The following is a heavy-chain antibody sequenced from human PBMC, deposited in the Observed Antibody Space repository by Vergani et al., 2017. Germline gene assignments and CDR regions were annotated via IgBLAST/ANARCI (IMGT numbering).Heavy chain of an antibody. CDR3: ARGRGDNWYFYL. J-gene: IGHJ2*01. CDR2: IYHSGST. V-gene: IGHV4-4*03. CDR1: GDSISSNNC. D-gene: IGHD3-10*01. Sequence: QLQLQESGPGLVKPPGTLSLTCAVSGDSISSNNCWPWVRQPPGKGLEWIGSIYHSGSTYYNPSLKSRVTISVDTSKNHFSLDLTTVTAADTAVYYCARGRGDNWYFYLLRRGTLVTDSS.